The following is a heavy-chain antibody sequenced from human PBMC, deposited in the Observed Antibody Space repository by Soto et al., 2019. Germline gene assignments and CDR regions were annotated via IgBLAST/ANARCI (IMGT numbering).Heavy chain of an antibody. CDR3: ARYESDCSSTSCYSGAFDI. CDR2: IYYSGST. V-gene: IGHV4-59*08. D-gene: IGHD2-2*01. CDR1: GGSISSYY. Sequence: LLPLSVPCSVSGGSISSYYWIRILQPPGKGLEWIGYIYYSGSTNYNPSLKSRVTISVDTSKNQFSLKLSSVTAADTAVYYCARYESDCSSTSCYSGAFDIWGQGTMVTVSS. J-gene: IGHJ3*02.